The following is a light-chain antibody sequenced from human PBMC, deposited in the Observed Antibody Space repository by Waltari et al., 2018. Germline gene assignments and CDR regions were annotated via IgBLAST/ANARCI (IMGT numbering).Light chain of an antibody. CDR3: QQDSILPLT. CDR1: QSVFNY. J-gene: IGKJ4*01. V-gene: IGKV3-11*01. Sequence: VLTQSPATLSLSAGERATLSCRASQSVFNYLAWYQQKRGQAPRLLIYDTSKRATGIPARFSGSGSGTDFTLTISNLEADDFALYYCQQDSILPLTFGGGTKVEIK. CDR2: DTS.